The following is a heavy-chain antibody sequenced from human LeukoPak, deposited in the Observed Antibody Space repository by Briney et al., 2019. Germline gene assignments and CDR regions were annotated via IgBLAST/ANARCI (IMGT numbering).Heavy chain of an antibody. CDR3: ARASLGQKHFDY. J-gene: IGHJ4*02. CDR2: IWYDGSKK. V-gene: IGHV3-33*01. CDR1: GFTFSSYD. Sequence: GGSLRLSSAASGFTFSSYDMQWVRQAPGKGLGWVAVIWYDGSKKYYPDSVKGRFTISRDNSKSTLYLQMNSLRAEDTAVYYCARASLGQKHFDYWGQGTLVTVSS.